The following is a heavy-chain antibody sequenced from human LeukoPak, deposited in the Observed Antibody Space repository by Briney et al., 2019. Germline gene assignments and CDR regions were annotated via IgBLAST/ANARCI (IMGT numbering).Heavy chain of an antibody. J-gene: IGHJ3*02. CDR2: IYYSGST. CDR1: GGSISSYY. CDR3: ARESSGKDAFDI. V-gene: IGHV4-59*01. Sequence: SETLSLTCTVSGGSISSYYWSWIRQPPGKGLEWIGYIYYSGSTNYNPSLKSRVAISVDTSKNQFSLKLSSVTAADTAVYYCARESSGKDAFDIWGQGTMVTVSS. D-gene: IGHD3-10*01.